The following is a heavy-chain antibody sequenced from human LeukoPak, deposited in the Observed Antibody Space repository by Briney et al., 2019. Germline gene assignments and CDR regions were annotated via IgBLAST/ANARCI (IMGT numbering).Heavy chain of an antibody. V-gene: IGHV1-46*01. CDR1: GYTFTNYY. CDR3: ARADYSSSAGAYYYHGMDV. D-gene: IGHD6-6*01. CDR2: INPSGGST. J-gene: IGHJ6*02. Sequence: ASVKVSCTASGYTFTNYYMHWVRQAPGQGPEWMGIINPSGGSTSYAQKFQGRVTMTRDTSTSTVYMELSSLRSEDTAVYYCARADYSSSAGAYYYHGMDVWGQGTTVTVSS.